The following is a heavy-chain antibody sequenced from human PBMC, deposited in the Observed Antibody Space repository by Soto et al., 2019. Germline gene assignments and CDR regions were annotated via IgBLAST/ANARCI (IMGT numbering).Heavy chain of an antibody. CDR2: ISGHNGQT. Sequence: QVQLVQSGPEVKKPGASVKVSCKASAYTFNTYGISWVRRAPGQGLEWMGWISGHNGQTNYAQKFRGRVTITTDTSTSTAYMELRSLRSDDTAIYYCARDGRNQLWVEGRNAMDVWGQGTTVTVSS. D-gene: IGHD5-18*01. CDR3: ARDGRNQLWVEGRNAMDV. CDR1: AYTFNTYG. V-gene: IGHV1-18*01. J-gene: IGHJ6*02.